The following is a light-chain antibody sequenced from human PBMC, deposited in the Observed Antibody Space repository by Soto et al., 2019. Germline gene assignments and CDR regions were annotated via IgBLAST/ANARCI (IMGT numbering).Light chain of an antibody. V-gene: IGLV1-40*01. Sequence: QSVLTQPPSVSGAPGQNITISCTGSSSSIGAGYEVHWYRQLPGTAPKLLIFSNINRPSGVPDRFSGSKSGTSAFLTITGLQAEDEADYYCQSYDSSLSASVFGGGTQLTVL. CDR3: QSYDSSLSASV. CDR1: SSSIGAGYE. CDR2: SNI. J-gene: IGLJ2*01.